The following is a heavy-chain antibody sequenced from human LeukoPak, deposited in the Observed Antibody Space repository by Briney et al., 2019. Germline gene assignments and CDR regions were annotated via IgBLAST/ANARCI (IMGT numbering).Heavy chain of an antibody. J-gene: IGHJ4*02. D-gene: IGHD3-9*01. CDR3: AKNPLLRYFDY. Sequence: PGGSLRLSCTVSGFTFTIYAMSWVRQAPGKGLEWVSAISSSGGSTYYADSVKGRFTISRDNSKNTLYLQMNSLRAEDTAVYYCAKNPLLRYFDYWGQGTLVTVSS. V-gene: IGHV3-23*01. CDR1: GFTFTIYA. CDR2: ISSSGGST.